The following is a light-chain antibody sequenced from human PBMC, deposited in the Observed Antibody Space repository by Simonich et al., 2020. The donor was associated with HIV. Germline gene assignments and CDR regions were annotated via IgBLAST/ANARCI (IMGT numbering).Light chain of an antibody. CDR2: DAS. J-gene: IGKJ4*01. V-gene: IGKV1-13*02. Sequence: AIQLTQSPSSLSASVGDRVTITCRAGQGNSSALAWYQQKPGKAPKPLIYDASSLESAVPSRSTGSRSRTYFTLTSSSLQPEDFATYYCQQFNSYPLTFGGGTKVEIK. CDR3: QQFNSYPLT. CDR1: QGNSSA.